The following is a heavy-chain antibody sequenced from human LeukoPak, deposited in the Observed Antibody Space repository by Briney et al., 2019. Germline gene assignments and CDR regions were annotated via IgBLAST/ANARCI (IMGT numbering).Heavy chain of an antibody. D-gene: IGHD3-10*01. V-gene: IGHV3-23*01. CDR1: GFTFSYSA. J-gene: IGHJ4*02. Sequence: GGSLRLSCAASGFTFSYSAMSWVRQAPGRGLECVSVISAGGGESTYYADSVKGRFTISRDDSKSTLYLQMNSLKAEDAAVYHCSRTLWTYNYYFDSWGQGTLVTVSS. CDR2: ISAGGGEST. CDR3: SRTLWTYNYYFDS.